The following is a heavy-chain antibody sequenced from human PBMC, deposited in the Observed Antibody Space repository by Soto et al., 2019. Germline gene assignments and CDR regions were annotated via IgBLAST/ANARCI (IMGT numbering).Heavy chain of an antibody. CDR3: ARLLLSRVDFDP. Sequence: EVQLVQFGAEVKKPGESLRISCKGSGYSFTSYWISWVRQMPGKGLEWMGRIDPSDSYTNYSPSFQGHVTISADKSISTAYLQWSSLKASGTAMYYYARLLLSRVDFDPWGQGTLVTVSS. CDR1: GYSFTSYW. D-gene: IGHD3-16*02. V-gene: IGHV5-10-1*01. CDR2: IDPSDSYT. J-gene: IGHJ5*02.